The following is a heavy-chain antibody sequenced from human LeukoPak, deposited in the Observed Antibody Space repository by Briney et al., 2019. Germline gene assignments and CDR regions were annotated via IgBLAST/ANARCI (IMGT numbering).Heavy chain of an antibody. CDR2: ITRAGTT. Sequence: GGSLRLSCAASGFTFSSYAMSWVRQAPGKGLEWVSAITRAGTTYYADSVKGRFTISRDNSKNTLSLQMNSLRAGDTAVYFCARQRETAVAGAGFDYWGQGTLVTVSS. V-gene: IGHV3-23*01. CDR1: GFTFSSYA. D-gene: IGHD6-19*01. CDR3: ARQRETAVAGAGFDY. J-gene: IGHJ4*02.